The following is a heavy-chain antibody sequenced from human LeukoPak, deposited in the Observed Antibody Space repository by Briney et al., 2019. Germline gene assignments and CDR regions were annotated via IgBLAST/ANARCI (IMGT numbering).Heavy chain of an antibody. CDR2: IDSSGSDI. D-gene: IGHD3-22*01. J-gene: IGHJ4*02. Sequence: GGSLRLSCAASGFTFSNFQMNWVRQAPGKGLEWVSYIDSSGSDIYYADSVKGRFTISRDSAKNSLFLQMNSLRDEDAAVYYCARDFYDRTGYDYWGQGTLVTVSS. CDR3: ARDFYDRTGYDY. V-gene: IGHV3-48*03. CDR1: GFTFSNFQ.